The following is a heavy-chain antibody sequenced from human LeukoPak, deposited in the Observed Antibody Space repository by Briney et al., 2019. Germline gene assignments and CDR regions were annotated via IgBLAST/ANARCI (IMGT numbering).Heavy chain of an antibody. D-gene: IGHD2-15*01. J-gene: IGHJ5*02. V-gene: IGHV3-74*01. CDR2: INSDGSST. Sequence: GGSLRLSCGASGFTFSSYWMHWVRHAPGKGLVWVSRINSDGSSTSYADSVKGRFTISRDNAKNTLYLQMNSLRAEDTAVYYCARDGQDIVVVVAATPCGWFDPWGQGTLVTVSS. CDR3: ARDGQDIVVVVAATPCGWFDP. CDR1: GFTFSSYW.